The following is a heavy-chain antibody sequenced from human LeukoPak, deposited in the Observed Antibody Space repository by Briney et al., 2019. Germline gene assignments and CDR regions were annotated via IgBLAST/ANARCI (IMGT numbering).Heavy chain of an antibody. V-gene: IGHV1-24*01. CDR2: FDPEDGET. CDR3: AKDQDKRDFWSGYYLSDSFDY. Sequence: ASVKVSCKVSGYTLTELSMHWVRQAPGKGLEWMGGFDPEDGETIYAQKFQGRVTMTEDTSTDTAYMELSSLRSEDTAVYYCAKDQDKRDFWSGYYLSDSFDYWGQGTLVTVSS. D-gene: IGHD3-3*01. J-gene: IGHJ4*02. CDR1: GYTLTELS.